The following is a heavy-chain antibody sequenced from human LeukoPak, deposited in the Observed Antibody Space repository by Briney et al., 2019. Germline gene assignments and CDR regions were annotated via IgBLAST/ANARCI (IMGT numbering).Heavy chain of an antibody. CDR1: GYTFTGYY. D-gene: IGHD3-10*01. V-gene: IGHV1-46*01. CDR2: INPSGGST. Sequence: ASVKVSCKASGYTFTGYYMHWVRQAPGQGLEWMGIINPSGGSTSYAQKFQGRVTMTRDTSTSTVYMELRSLRSDDTAVYYCAKFSRDYYYYYMDVWGKGTKVTVSS. J-gene: IGHJ6*03. CDR3: AKFSRDYYYYYMDV.